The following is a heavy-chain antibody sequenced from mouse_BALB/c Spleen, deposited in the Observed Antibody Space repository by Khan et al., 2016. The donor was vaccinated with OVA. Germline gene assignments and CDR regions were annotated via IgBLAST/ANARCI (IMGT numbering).Heavy chain of an antibody. J-gene: IGHJ3*01. CDR2: IWGAGRT. Sequence: VELVESGPGLVAPSQSLSITCTVSGFSFTDYGIHWIRQHPGKGLEWLGLIWGAGRTDYNLALKSRLSINKDHSKSQVFFKLNSLTTDDTARYYCAREWNGYYGFAYWGQGTLVTVSA. D-gene: IGHD2-3*01. CDR1: GFSFTDYG. CDR3: AREWNGYYGFAY. V-gene: IGHV2-6-7*01.